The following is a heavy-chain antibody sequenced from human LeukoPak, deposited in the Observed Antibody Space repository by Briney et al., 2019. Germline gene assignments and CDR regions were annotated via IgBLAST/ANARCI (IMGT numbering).Heavy chain of an antibody. CDR3: ASIQVPTAMGWFDP. V-gene: IGHV4-30-4*08. CDR2: IYYSGST. Sequence: SQTLSLTCTVSGGSISSGNYYWSWIRQPPGKGLEWIGYIYYSGSTYHNPSLKSRVTISVDTSKNQFSLKLSSVTAADTAVYYCASIQVPTAMGWFDPWGQGTLVTVSS. CDR1: GGSISSGNYY. D-gene: IGHD2-2*01. J-gene: IGHJ5*02.